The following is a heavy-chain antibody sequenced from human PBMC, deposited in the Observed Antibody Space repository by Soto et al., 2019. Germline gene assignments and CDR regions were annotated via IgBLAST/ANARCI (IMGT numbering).Heavy chain of an antibody. Sequence: VQLVESGGGVVQPGRSLRLSCAASGFTFSNYAMNWVRQAPGKGLEWVANIKQDGSEKYYVDSVKGRFTISRDNAKNALYLQMNSLRAEDTAVYYCARVVSARWLQLAYWGQGTLVTVSS. CDR3: ARVVSARWLQLAY. J-gene: IGHJ4*02. D-gene: IGHD5-12*01. CDR2: IKQDGSEK. CDR1: GFTFSNYA. V-gene: IGHV3-7*03.